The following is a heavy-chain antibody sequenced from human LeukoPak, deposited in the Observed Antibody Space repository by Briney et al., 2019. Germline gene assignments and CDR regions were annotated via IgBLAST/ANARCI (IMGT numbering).Heavy chain of an antibody. CDR2: IRYDGSKK. J-gene: IGHJ4*02. D-gene: IGHD1-26*01. V-gene: IGHV3-30*02. CDR3: VREISRSARGDY. Sequence: GGSLRLSCVASGFIFSSYAMHWVRQAPGKGLEWVAYIRYDGSKKYYADSVKGRFTISRDNSKNTLYPQMNSLKAEDTAVYYCVREISRSARGDYWGQGTLVTVSS. CDR1: GFIFSSYA.